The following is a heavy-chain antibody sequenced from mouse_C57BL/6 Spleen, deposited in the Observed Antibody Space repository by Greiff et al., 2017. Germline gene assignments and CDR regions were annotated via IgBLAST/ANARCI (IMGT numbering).Heavy chain of an antibody. CDR3: ARSKGGIYDGYSAWFAY. Sequence: VKLQESGAELVKPGASVKISCKASGYAFSSYWMNWVKQRPGKGLEWIGQIYPGDGDTNYNGKFKGKATLTADKSSSTAYMQLSSLTSEDSAVYFCARSKGGIYDGYSAWFAYWGQGTLVTVSA. V-gene: IGHV1-80*01. J-gene: IGHJ3*01. CDR1: GYAFSSYW. D-gene: IGHD2-3*01. CDR2: IYPGDGDT.